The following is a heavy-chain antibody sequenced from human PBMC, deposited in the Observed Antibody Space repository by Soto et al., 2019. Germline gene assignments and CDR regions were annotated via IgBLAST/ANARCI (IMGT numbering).Heavy chain of an antibody. CDR3: ATSEVVVVAATPGDY. V-gene: IGHV3-23*01. CDR2: ISGSGGST. D-gene: IGHD2-15*01. CDR1: GFTFSSYA. Sequence: EVQLLESGGGLVQPGGSLRLSCAASGFTFSSYAMSWVRQAPGKGLEWVSAISGSGGSTYYADSVKGRFTISRDNSKNTLYLQMNSLRAEDTAVYYCATSEVVVVAATPGDYWGQGTLVTVSS. J-gene: IGHJ4*02.